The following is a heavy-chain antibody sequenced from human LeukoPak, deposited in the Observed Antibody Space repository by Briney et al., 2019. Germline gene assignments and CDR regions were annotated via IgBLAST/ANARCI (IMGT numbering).Heavy chain of an antibody. CDR2: IYYSGST. J-gene: IGHJ4*02. V-gene: IGHV4-39*01. D-gene: IGHD1-1*01. CDR1: GGSISSSYY. CDR3: AACLSATWAIDY. Sequence: SETLSLTCSVSGGSISSSYYWDWIRQPPGKGLEWIGSIYYSGSTYYNPSLKSRVTISVDTSRNQFSLKLSSVTAEDTAVYYCAACLSATWAIDYWGQGTLVTVSS.